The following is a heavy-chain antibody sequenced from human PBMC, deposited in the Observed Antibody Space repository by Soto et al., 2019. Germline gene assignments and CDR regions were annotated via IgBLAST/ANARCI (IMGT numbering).Heavy chain of an antibody. V-gene: IGHV4-61*01. D-gene: IGHD2-15*01. CDR2: IYYTGST. CDR3: ARTAYCSGDSCFFGWFDP. CDR1: GGSVSSISYY. J-gene: IGHJ5*02. Sequence: PSVTLSLTCTVSGGSVSSISYYWSWLRQPPGKGLEWVGYIYYTGSTNYNPSLRSRVTISVDTSKNQFSLRLSSVTAADTAIYYCARTAYCSGDSCFFGWFDPWGQGTLVTVSS.